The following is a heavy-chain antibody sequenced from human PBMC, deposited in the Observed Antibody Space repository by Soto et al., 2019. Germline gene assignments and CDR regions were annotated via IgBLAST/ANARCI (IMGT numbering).Heavy chain of an antibody. CDR2: IRGYGDTT. D-gene: IGHD3-16*01. V-gene: IGHV3-23*01. Sequence: GGSLRLSCAATGFRFSSNDMSWVRQATGKGLEWVSAIRGYGDTTYYADSVKGRFTISRDNSKNTLYLQMNSLRAEDTAVYYCATLDPSMIIPYYCYMDCWGRGPTVTVT. CDR3: ATLDPSMIIPYYCYMDC. CDR1: GFRFSSND. J-gene: IGHJ6*02.